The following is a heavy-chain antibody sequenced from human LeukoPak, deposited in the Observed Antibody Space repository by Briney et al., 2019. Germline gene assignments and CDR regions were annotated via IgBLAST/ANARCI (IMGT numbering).Heavy chain of an antibody. CDR3: ARRKSLVNAFDI. V-gene: IGHV4-39*01. CDR2: IYYSGST. Sequence: PSETLSLTCSVSGGSVSSSTYYWGWIRQPPGKGLEWIVTIYYSGSTYYSPSLKSRVSISVDTSKNQFSLRLSSVTAADTAVYYCARRKSLVNAFDIWGQGTMVTVSS. CDR1: GGSVSSSTYY. J-gene: IGHJ3*02. D-gene: IGHD1-26*01.